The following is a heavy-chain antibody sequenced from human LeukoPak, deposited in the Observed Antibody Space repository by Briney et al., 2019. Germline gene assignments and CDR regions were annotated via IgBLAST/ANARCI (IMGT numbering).Heavy chain of an antibody. CDR2: IYTSGST. J-gene: IGHJ4*02. CDR1: GGSISSYY. V-gene: IGHV4-4*07. CDR3: ARVGCTNGVCYDFDY. D-gene: IGHD2-8*01. Sequence: SETLSLTCTVSGGSISSYYWSWIRQPAGKGLEWIGRIYTSGSTNYNPSLKSRVAMSVDTSKNQFSLKLSSVTAADTAVYYCARVGCTNGVCYDFDYWAQGTLVTVSS.